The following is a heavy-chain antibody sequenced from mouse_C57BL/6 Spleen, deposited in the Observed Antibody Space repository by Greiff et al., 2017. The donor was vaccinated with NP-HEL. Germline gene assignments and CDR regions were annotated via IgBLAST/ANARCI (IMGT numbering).Heavy chain of an antibody. CDR1: GYTFTSYW. J-gene: IGHJ2*01. Sequence: VQLQQPGAELVRPGSSVKLSCKASGYTFTSYWMHWVKQRPIQGLEWIGDIDPSDSETHYNQKFKDKATLTVDKSSSTAYMQLSSLTSEDSAVYYCARGDYGNSYFDYWGQGTTLTVSS. D-gene: IGHD2-1*01. V-gene: IGHV1-52*01. CDR3: ARGDYGNSYFDY. CDR2: IDPSDSET.